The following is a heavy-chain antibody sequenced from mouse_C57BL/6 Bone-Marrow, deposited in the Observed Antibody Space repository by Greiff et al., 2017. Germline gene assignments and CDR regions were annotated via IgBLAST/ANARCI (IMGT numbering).Heavy chain of an antibody. D-gene: IGHD2-12*01. CDR1: GFTFSSYA. CDR3: TRVTAPYFDV. Sequence: EVQGVESGEGLVKPGGSLKLSCAASGFTFSSYAMSWVRQTPEKRLEWVAYISSGGDYIYYADTVKGLFTISRDNARNTLYLQMSSLKSEDTAMYYCTRVTAPYFDVWGTGTTVTVSS. J-gene: IGHJ1*03. V-gene: IGHV5-9-1*02. CDR2: ISSGGDYI.